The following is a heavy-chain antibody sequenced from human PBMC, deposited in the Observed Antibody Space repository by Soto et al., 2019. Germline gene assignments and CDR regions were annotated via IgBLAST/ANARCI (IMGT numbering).Heavy chain of an antibody. CDR3: AKEAGEMATGYGQFDH. Sequence: GGSLRLSCAASGVSFDESALTWVRQAPGKGLEWVSAISGSGGSTYYADSVKGRFTISRDNSKNALYLQMNSLRAEDTAVYYCAKEAGEMATGYGQFDHCGQGTLATVPS. CDR2: ISGSGGST. J-gene: IGHJ4*02. V-gene: IGHV3-23*01. D-gene: IGHD5-12*01. CDR1: GVSFDESA.